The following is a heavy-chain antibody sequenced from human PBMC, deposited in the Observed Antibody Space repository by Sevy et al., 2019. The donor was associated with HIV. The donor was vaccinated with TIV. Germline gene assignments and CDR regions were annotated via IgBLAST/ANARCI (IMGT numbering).Heavy chain of an antibody. Sequence: GGSLRLSCAASGFTFSSYAMSWVRQAPGKGLEWVSAISGSGGSTYYADSVKGRFTISRDNSKNTLYLQMNSLRAEDTAVYYCAKVGPFRPEDILCSSTSCLYYFDYWGQGTLVTVSS. V-gene: IGHV3-23*01. CDR2: ISGSGGST. CDR3: AKVGPFRPEDILCSSTSCLYYFDY. J-gene: IGHJ4*02. CDR1: GFTFSSYA. D-gene: IGHD2-2*01.